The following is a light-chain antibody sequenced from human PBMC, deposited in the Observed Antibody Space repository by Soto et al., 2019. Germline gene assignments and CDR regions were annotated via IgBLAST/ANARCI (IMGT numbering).Light chain of an antibody. V-gene: IGKV1-5*01. CDR1: QSISTW. Sequence: DLQRTQAPSTMSAPVGDRVTITCRASQSISTWLAWYQQKPGKAPKLLIYDASSLQSGVPSRFSGHGSGTDLTLTISSLQPDDFATYYCQQYNSYTTLGQGTKVDIK. J-gene: IGKJ2*01. CDR3: QQYNSYTT. CDR2: DAS.